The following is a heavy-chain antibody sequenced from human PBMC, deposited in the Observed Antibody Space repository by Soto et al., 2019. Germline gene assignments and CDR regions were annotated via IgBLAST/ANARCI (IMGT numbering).Heavy chain of an antibody. CDR1: GGSITSDYYY. Sequence: QLQLRESGPGLVKPSETLSLTCTVSGGSITSDYYYWGWVRQPPGKGLEWIGSLYYNGSTYCNPSLKTRLTISGDTSKNQFSLKMTSVTAADTAVYYCARLLYVGGQGTLVTVSS. J-gene: IGHJ4*02. V-gene: IGHV4-39*01. CDR2: LYYNGST. D-gene: IGHD2-8*01. CDR3: ARLLYV.